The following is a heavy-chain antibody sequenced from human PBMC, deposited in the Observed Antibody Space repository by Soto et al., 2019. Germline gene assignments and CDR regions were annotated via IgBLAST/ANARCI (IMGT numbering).Heavy chain of an antibody. D-gene: IGHD3-16*02. CDR1: GFTFTSSA. CDR3: AAIVMDYYYMDV. J-gene: IGHJ6*03. V-gene: IGHV1-58*02. Sequence: QMQLVQSGPEVKKPGTSLKVSCKASGFTFTSSAMQWVRQARGQRLEWIGWIVVGSGNTNYAQKFQERVTVTRDMSTSTDYMELSSPRSEDTAVYYCAAIVMDYYYMDVWGKGTTVTVSS. CDR2: IVVGSGNT.